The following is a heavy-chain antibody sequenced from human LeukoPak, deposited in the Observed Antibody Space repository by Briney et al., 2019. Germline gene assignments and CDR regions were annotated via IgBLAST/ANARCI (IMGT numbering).Heavy chain of an antibody. CDR1: GFTVSSNY. D-gene: IGHD3-3*01. CDR3: ARDQSGFLEWPF. V-gene: IGHV3-66*02. CDR2: IYSGGST. J-gene: IGHJ4*02. Sequence: WGSLRLSCAASGFTVSSNYMNWVRQAPGKGLEWVSVIYSGGSTYYADSVKGRFTISRDNSKNTLYLQMNSLRPEDTAVYYCARDQSGFLEWPFWGQGTLVTVSS.